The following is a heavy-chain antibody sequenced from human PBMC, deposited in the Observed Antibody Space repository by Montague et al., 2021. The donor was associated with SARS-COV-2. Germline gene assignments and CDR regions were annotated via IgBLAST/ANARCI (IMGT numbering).Heavy chain of an antibody. Sequence: SVRFSCPASGFTFSSYEMNWVRQAPGKGLEWVSYISSSGSTIYYADSVKGRFTISRDNAKNSLYLQMNSLRAEDTAVYYCARVAYDFWSGLSWGAFDIWGQGTMVTVSS. D-gene: IGHD3-3*01. J-gene: IGHJ3*02. V-gene: IGHV3-48*03. CDR2: ISSSGSTI. CDR3: ARVAYDFWSGLSWGAFDI. CDR1: GFTFSSYE.